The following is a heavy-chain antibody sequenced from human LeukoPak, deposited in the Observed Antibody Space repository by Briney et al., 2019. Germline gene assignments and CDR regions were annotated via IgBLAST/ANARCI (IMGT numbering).Heavy chain of an antibody. CDR2: INPIFGTS. CDR3: AREWTQTGDPAAFDY. Sequence: ASVKVSCKASGYTFIGYYIHWVRQAPGQGLEWMGWINPIFGTSNYAQKFQARVTITTDESTSTAYMELSSLRSEDTAVYYCAREWTQTGDPAAFDYWGQGTLVTVSS. CDR1: GYTFIGYY. J-gene: IGHJ4*02. D-gene: IGHD2-2*01. V-gene: IGHV1-69*05.